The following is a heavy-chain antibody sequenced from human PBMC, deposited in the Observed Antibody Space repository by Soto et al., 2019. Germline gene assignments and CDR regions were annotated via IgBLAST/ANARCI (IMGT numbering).Heavy chain of an antibody. CDR3: ARGRHGSSPWLGDFDI. Sequence: QVQLQEWGAGLLKPSETLALTCAVHGGPFSGYYWTWIRQPPGKGLEWVGEINYSGRTNYSPSLKSRVIIFIDTSKNQFSLILSSVTAAATAMYYCARGRHGSSPWLGDFDIWGQGTMVTVSS. J-gene: IGHJ3*02. CDR2: INYSGRT. D-gene: IGHD6-13*01. CDR1: GGPFSGYY. V-gene: IGHV4-34*02.